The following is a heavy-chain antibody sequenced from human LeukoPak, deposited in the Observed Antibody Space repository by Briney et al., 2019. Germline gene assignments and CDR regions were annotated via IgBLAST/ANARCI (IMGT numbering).Heavy chain of an antibody. J-gene: IGHJ4*02. D-gene: IGHD3-22*01. Sequence: GASVKVSCKASGGTFSSYAISWVRQAPGQGLEWMGRIIPILGIANYAQKFQGRVTITADKSTSTAYMELSSLRSEDTAVYYCARGGWYYDSSGYIIWGQGTLVTVSS. CDR2: IIPILGIA. CDR1: GGTFSSYA. CDR3: ARGGWYYDSSGYII. V-gene: IGHV1-69*04.